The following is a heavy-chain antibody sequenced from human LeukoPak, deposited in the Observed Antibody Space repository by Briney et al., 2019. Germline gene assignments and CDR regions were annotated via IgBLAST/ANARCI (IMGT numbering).Heavy chain of an antibody. Sequence: GGSLRLSCAASGFTFSSYSMSWVRQAPGKGLEWVSSITSSSSYIYYADSVKGRFTISRDNAKNSLYLQMNSLRAEDTAVYYCARVPSSWSEAYYFDYWGQGTLVTVSS. CDR1: GFTFSSYS. CDR2: ITSSSSYI. J-gene: IGHJ4*02. D-gene: IGHD6-13*01. V-gene: IGHV3-21*01. CDR3: ARVPSSWSEAYYFDY.